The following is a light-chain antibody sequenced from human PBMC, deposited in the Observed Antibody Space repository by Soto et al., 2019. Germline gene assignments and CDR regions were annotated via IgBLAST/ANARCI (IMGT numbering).Light chain of an antibody. V-gene: IGLV1-47*02. CDR2: NDD. Sequence: QSVLTQPPSASGTPGQRVTISCSGSSSNIGSDYVYWYQHLPGTAPKLLIYNDDQRSSGVPDRFSGSKSGTSASLAISGLRSEDEADYYCAAWDDSLSGYVFGTGTKLTVL. J-gene: IGLJ1*01. CDR3: AAWDDSLSGYV. CDR1: SSNIGSDY.